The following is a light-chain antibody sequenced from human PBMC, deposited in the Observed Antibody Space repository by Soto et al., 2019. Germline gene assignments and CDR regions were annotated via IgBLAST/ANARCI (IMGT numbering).Light chain of an antibody. CDR1: RSDVGGYNY. CDR3: SSFTSRHTYV. CDR2: DVS. J-gene: IGLJ1*01. Sequence: QSALTQPASVSGFPGQSITISCTGSRSDVGGYNYVSWYQQLPGEAPKLIIYDVSDRPSGVSTRFSGSKSGNTASLTISGLQAEDEGDYYCSSFTSRHTYVFGTGTKLTVL. V-gene: IGLV2-14*01.